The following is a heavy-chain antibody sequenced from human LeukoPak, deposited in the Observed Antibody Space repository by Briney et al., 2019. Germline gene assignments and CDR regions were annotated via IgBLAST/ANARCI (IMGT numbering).Heavy chain of an antibody. V-gene: IGHV1-18*01. D-gene: IGHD3-22*01. CDR1: GYTFTNYG. J-gene: IGHJ4*02. CDR3: AREPPYYYDSSGLDY. Sequence: GASVKVSCKASGYTFTNYGISWVRQAPGQGLEWMGWISAYNGNTNYAQKLQGRVTMTTDTSTSTAYMELRSLRSDDTAVYYCAREPPYYYDSSGLDYWGQGTLVTVSS. CDR2: ISAYNGNT.